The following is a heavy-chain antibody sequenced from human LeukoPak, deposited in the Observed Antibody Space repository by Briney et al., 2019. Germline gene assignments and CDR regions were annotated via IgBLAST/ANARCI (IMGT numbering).Heavy chain of an antibody. CDR1: GYTFTGYY. CDR3: ARSGSGSYYKYNWFDP. V-gene: IGHV1-8*03. D-gene: IGHD3-10*01. CDR2: INPNSGNT. J-gene: IGHJ5*02. Sequence: ASVKVSCKASGYTFTGYYIHWVRQAPGQGLEWMGWINPNSGNTGYAQKFQGRVTITRNTSISTAYMELSSLRSEDTAVYYCARSGSGSYYKYNWFDPWGQGTLVTVSS.